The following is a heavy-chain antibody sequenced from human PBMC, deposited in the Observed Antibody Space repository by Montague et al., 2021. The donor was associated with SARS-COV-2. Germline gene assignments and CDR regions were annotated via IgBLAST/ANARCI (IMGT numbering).Heavy chain of an antibody. V-gene: IGHV3-23*01. Sequence: SRRLSCATFGFRFINHGMSWVRQAPGRGLEWVSAIDSLGTGTYYAESVKGRFTISRDNADATLSLQMNSLRLDDTAVYYCVKDDGVFWFGDFGVWGQGTTVSVSS. CDR2: IDSLGTGT. CDR1: GFRFINHG. J-gene: IGHJ6*02. D-gene: IGHD3-10*01. CDR3: VKDDGVFWFGDFGV.